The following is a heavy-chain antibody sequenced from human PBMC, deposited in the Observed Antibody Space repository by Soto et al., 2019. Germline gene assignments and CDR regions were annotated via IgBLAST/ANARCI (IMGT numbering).Heavy chain of an antibody. J-gene: IGHJ5*02. D-gene: IGHD6-6*01. Sequence: QLQLQESGPGLVKPSETLSLTCTVSGGSISSSSYYWGWIRQPPGKGLEWIGSIYYSGSTYYNPSLKSRVTISVDTSKNQFSLKLSSVTAADTAVYYCARQLSWAGYSSSRGWFDPWGQGTLVTVSS. CDR1: GGSISSSSYY. CDR2: IYYSGST. V-gene: IGHV4-39*01. CDR3: ARQLSWAGYSSSRGWFDP.